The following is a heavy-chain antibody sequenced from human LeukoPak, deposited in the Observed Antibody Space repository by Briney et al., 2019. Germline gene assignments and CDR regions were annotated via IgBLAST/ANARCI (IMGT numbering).Heavy chain of an antibody. CDR2: ISGSGGST. D-gene: IGHD2-2*01. Sequence: PGGSLRLSCAASGFTFSSYAMSWVRQAPGKGLEWVSAISGSGGSTYYADSVKGRFTISRDNSKNTLYLQMNSLRAEDTAVYYCAKGRQAVVPAALATFDYWGQGTLVTVSS. J-gene: IGHJ4*02. V-gene: IGHV3-23*01. CDR1: GFTFSSYA. CDR3: AKGRQAVVPAALATFDY.